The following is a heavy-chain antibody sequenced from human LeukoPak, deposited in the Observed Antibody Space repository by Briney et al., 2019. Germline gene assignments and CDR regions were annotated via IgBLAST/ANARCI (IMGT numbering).Heavy chain of an antibody. D-gene: IGHD3-22*01. CDR1: GFTFSSYA. CDR3: ARPPPYYYDSSGYYPLDY. J-gene: IGHJ4*02. V-gene: IGHV3-30*04. Sequence: GGSLRLSCAASGFTFSSYAMHWVRQAPGKGLEWVAVISYDGSNKYYADSVKGRFTISRDNSKNTLYLQMNSLRAEDTAVYYCARPPPYYYDSSGYYPLDYWGQGTLVTVSS. CDR2: ISYDGSNK.